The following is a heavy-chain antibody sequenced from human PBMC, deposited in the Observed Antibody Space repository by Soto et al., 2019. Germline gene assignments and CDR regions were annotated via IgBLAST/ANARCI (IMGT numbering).Heavy chain of an antibody. CDR1: GGSISSSSYY. J-gene: IGHJ5*02. V-gene: IGHV4-39*02. CDR2: IYYSGST. CDR3: TKDIVVVVAATGALRWFDP. Sequence: QLQLQESGPGLVKPSETLSLTCTVSGGSISSSSYYWGWIRQPPGKGLEWIGSIYYSGSTYYNPSLKSLVTISVDTSKNHFSLKLSSVTAADTAVYYCTKDIVVVVAATGALRWFDPWGQGTLVTVSS. D-gene: IGHD2-15*01.